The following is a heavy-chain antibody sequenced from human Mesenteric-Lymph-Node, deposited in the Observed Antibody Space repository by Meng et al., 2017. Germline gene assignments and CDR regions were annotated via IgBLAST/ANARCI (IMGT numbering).Heavy chain of an antibody. V-gene: IGHV4-30-4*01. CDR2: IYYSGST. J-gene: IGHJ5*02. CDR3: ARASYGSGSPLGESWFDP. Sequence: QVQLQESGPGLVHPSQTLSLTCTVSGGSISSGDYYWSWIRQPPGKGLEWIGYIYYSGSTYYNPSLKSRVTMSVDTSKNQFSLKLSSVTAVDTAVYYCARASYGSGSPLGESWFDPWGQGTLVTVSS. D-gene: IGHD3-10*01. CDR1: GGSISSGDYY.